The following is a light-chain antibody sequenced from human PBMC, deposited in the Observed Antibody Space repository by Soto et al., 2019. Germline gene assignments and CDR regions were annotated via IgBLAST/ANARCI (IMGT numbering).Light chain of an antibody. Sequence: QSVLTQSPSAPASLGASVKLTCTLSSGYSTYAIAWHQHQSGKGPRFLMKINYDGTHSKGDGFYDRFSGSSSGAERHLTIYSLQSEDEADYYCQSLGTGIQVFGGGTKLTVL. J-gene: IGLJ3*02. CDR2: INYDGTH. V-gene: IGLV4-69*01. CDR3: QSLGTGIQV. CDR1: SGYSTYA.